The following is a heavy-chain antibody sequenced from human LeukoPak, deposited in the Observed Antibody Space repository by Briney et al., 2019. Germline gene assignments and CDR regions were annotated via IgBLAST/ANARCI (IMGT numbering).Heavy chain of an antibody. Sequence: GGSLRLSCEASGFSFSTYAMNWVRQAPGKGLEWVSVISVSGFSTYYADSVKGRFTISRDDSKNTLYLQMNSLRAEDTAAYYCARGVEMVTAYFDYWGQGTLVTVSS. CDR1: GFSFSTYA. J-gene: IGHJ4*02. D-gene: IGHD5-24*01. CDR3: ARGVEMVTAYFDY. V-gene: IGHV3-23*01. CDR2: ISVSGFST.